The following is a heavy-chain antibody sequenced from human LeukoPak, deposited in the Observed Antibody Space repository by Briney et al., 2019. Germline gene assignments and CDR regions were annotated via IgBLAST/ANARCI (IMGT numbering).Heavy chain of an antibody. CDR3: VRHQRGYSDAFDI. J-gene: IGHJ3*02. Sequence: PSETLSLTCTVSGGSISSYYWSWIRQPPGKGLEWIGYIYYSGSTNYNPSLKSRVTISVDTSKNQFSLKLSSVTAADTAVYYCVRHQRGYSDAFDIWGQGTMVTVSS. CDR2: IYYSGST. CDR1: GGSISSYY. V-gene: IGHV4-59*01. D-gene: IGHD4-23*01.